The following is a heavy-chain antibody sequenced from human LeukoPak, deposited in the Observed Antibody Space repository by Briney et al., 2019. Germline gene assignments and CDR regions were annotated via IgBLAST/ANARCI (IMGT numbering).Heavy chain of an antibody. Sequence: ASVKVSCKASGYTFTGYYMHWVRQAPGQGLEWMGWINPNSGNTGYAQKFQGRVTMTRNTSISTAYMELSSLRSEDTAVYYCARVGSFDSGNWGQGTLVTVSS. D-gene: IGHD1-26*01. CDR3: ARVGSFDSGN. V-gene: IGHV1-8*02. J-gene: IGHJ4*02. CDR1: GYTFTGYY. CDR2: INPNSGNT.